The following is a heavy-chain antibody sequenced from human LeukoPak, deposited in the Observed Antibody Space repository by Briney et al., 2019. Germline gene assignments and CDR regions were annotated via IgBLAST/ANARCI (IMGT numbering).Heavy chain of an antibody. V-gene: IGHV3-48*04. J-gene: IGHJ4*02. CDR2: ISSNGNTI. CDR1: GFTFSSNW. CDR3: ARYSSGWSFDY. Sequence: GGSLRLSCAASGFTFSSNWMHWVRQAPGKGLEWVSYISSNGNTIYYADSVKGRFTISRDNAKNSLYLQMNSLRAEDTAVYYCARYSSGWSFDYWGQGTLVTVSS. D-gene: IGHD6-19*01.